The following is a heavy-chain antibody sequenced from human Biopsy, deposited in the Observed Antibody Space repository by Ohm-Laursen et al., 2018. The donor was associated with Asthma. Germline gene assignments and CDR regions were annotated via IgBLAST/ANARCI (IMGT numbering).Heavy chain of an antibody. CDR2: INSVFGTT. CDR1: GGTFNTYV. CDR3: ARKAGSCISRTCYSLDF. Sequence: SLKASCKSLGGTFNTYVIGWVRQAPGQRLEWMGGINSVFGTTTYPQKFQDRVTITADDSTSTVYMELSSLRSEDTAVYYCARKAGSCISRTCYSLDFWGQGTLVTVSS. D-gene: IGHD2-2*01. J-gene: IGHJ4*02. V-gene: IGHV1-69*13.